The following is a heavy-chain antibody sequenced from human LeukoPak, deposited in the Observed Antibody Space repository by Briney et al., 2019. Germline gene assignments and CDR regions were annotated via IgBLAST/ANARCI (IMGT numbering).Heavy chain of an antibody. D-gene: IGHD3-10*01. V-gene: IGHV3-30*04. CDR2: ISYDGSNK. CDR3: ARDRLLWFGELSYYFDY. Sequence: GGSLRLSCAASGFTFSSYAMHWVRQAPGKGLEWVAVISYDGSNKYYADSVKGRFTISRDNSKNTLYLQMNSLRAEDTPVYYCARDRLLWFGELSYYFDYWGQGTLVTVSS. CDR1: GFTFSSYA. J-gene: IGHJ4*02.